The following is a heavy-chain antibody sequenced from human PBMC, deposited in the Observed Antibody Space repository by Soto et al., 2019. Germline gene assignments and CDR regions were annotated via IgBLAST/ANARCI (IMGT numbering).Heavy chain of an antibody. CDR3: ARDGCVTATCAGGGHWFDP. V-gene: IGHV1-46*01. D-gene: IGHD3-16*01. CDR1: GYTFTTYY. J-gene: IGHJ5*02. Sequence: ASVKVSCKASGYTFTTYYMRWVRQAPGQGLEWMGIINPSGGRTTYAQKFQGRVIMTRDTSTSTFYMELSSLRSEDTAVYYCARDGCVTATCAGGGHWFDPWGQGTPVTVSS. CDR2: INPSGGRT.